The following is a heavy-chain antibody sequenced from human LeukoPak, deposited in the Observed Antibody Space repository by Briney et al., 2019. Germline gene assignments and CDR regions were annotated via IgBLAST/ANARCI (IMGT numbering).Heavy chain of an antibody. Sequence: SETLSLTCTVSGGPISSYYWSWIRQPPGKGLEWIGYIYYSGSTNYNPSLKSRVTISVDTSKNQFSLKLSSVTAADTAVYYCARVPGAILSYYYGMDVWGQGTTVTVSS. J-gene: IGHJ6*02. CDR3: ARVPGAILSYYYGMDV. V-gene: IGHV4-59*01. CDR1: GGPISSYY. CDR2: IYYSGST. D-gene: IGHD1-14*01.